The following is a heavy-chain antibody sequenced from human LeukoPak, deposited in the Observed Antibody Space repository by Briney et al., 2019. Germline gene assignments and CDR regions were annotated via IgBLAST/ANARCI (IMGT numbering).Heavy chain of an antibody. V-gene: IGHV3-30-3*01. CDR1: GFIFSNYA. CDR2: ISYDGSNK. D-gene: IGHD4-11*01. J-gene: IGHJ6*02. CDR3: ARDWSSKYPYYYGMDV. Sequence: PGGSLRLSCAASGFIFSNYAMHWVRQAPGQGLEWVAVISYDGSNKYYADSVKGRFTISRDNSKNTLYLQMNSLTAEDTAVYYCARDWSSKYPYYYGMDVWGQGTTVTVSS.